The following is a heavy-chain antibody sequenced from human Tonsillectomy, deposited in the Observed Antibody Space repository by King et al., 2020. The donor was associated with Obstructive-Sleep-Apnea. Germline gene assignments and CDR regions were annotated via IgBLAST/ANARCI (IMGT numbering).Heavy chain of an antibody. V-gene: IGHV3-48*04. CDR3: ARGKCGYDLWKSFDY. D-gene: IGHD5-12*01. Sequence: VQLVESGGGLVQPGGSLRLSCAASGFTFSSYSMNWVRQAPGKGLEGVSYISSSSSTIYYADSVKGRFTISRANAKNSLYLQMNSLRAEDTAVYYCARGKCGYDLWKSFDYWGQGTLVTVSS. J-gene: IGHJ4*02. CDR1: GFTFSSYS. CDR2: ISSSSSTI.